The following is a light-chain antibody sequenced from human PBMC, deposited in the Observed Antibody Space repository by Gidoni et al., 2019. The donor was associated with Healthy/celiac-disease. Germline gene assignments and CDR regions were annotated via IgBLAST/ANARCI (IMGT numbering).Light chain of an antibody. V-gene: IGKV4-1*01. Sequence: DSVLTHSPHSLAASLGERATMHCKSNHRFFYSSNNKNSLAWYQQKPGQPPRLLIYWASTRESGVPDRFSGSVSGTDFTLPISSLQAEDLAVYYCQQYYNTPYTFGQGTKLEIK. CDR3: QQYYNTPYT. J-gene: IGKJ2*01. CDR1: HRFFYSSNNKNS. CDR2: WAS.